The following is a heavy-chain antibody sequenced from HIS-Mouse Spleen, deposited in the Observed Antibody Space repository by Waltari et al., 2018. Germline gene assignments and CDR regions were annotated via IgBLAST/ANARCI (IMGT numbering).Heavy chain of an antibody. V-gene: IGHV1-8*01. J-gene: IGHJ4*02. CDR2: MNPNSGNT. Sequence: QVQLVQSGAEVKKPGASVKVSCMASGHNFTSYDINWVRQATGHGREWMGWMNPNSGNTGYAQKFQGRVTMTRNTSISTAYMELSSLRSEDTAVYYCARGPPPGTPLDYWGQGTLVTVSS. CDR3: ARGPPPGTPLDY. D-gene: IGHD1-1*01. CDR1: GHNFTSYD.